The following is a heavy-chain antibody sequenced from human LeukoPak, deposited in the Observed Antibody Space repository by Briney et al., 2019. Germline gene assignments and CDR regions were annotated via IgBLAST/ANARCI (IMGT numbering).Heavy chain of an antibody. CDR2: ISSNGGST. CDR1: GFTFSSYA. D-gene: IGHD3-10*01. J-gene: IGHJ4*02. V-gene: IGHV3-64D*06. CDR3: LSSPLKFETYGGDY. Sequence: GGSLRLSCSASGFTFSSYAMHWVRQAPGKGLEYVSAISSNGGSTYYADSVKGRFTISRDNSKNTLYLQMSSLRAEDTAVYYCLSSPLKFETYGGDYWGQGTLVTVSS.